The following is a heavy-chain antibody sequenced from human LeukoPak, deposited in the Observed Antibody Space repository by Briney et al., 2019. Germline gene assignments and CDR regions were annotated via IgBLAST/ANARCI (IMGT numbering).Heavy chain of an antibody. D-gene: IGHD3-16*01. Sequence: SETLSLTCTVSGGSISSYYWSWIRQPPGKGLEWIGYIYYSGSTNYNPSLKSRVTISVGTSKNQFSLKLSSVTAADTAVYYCARGWAGELGYWGQGTLVTVSS. CDR3: ARGWAGELGY. CDR1: GGSISSYY. V-gene: IGHV4-59*01. J-gene: IGHJ4*02. CDR2: IYYSGST.